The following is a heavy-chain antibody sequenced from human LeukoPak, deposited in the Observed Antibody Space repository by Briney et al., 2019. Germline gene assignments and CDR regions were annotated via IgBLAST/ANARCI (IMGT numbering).Heavy chain of an antibody. J-gene: IGHJ4*02. V-gene: IGHV3-7*01. CDR2: IKQDGSEK. D-gene: IGHD3-22*01. Sequence: GGSLRLSCAASGFTFSSFWMSWVRQAPGKGLEWVANIKQDGSEKYYVDSVKGRFTISRGNAKNSLFLQMSSLRAEDTAVYYCARDEVVRDLIQTYNYDSIGVVDSWGQGTLVTVSS. CDR3: ARDEVVRDLIQTYNYDSIGVVDS. CDR1: GFTFSSFW.